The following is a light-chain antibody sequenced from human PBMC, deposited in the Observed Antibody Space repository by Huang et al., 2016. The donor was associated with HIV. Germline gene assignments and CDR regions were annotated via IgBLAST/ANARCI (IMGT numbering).Light chain of an antibody. CDR1: QSISSN. J-gene: IGKJ4*01. CDR2: GAS. V-gene: IGKV3D-15*01. Sequence: EIVMTQSPATLSVSPGERATLSCRASQSISSNLAWYQQKPGQAPRLLMYGASTRGTGIPATFSGSGSGTEFTLTISSLQSEDFAVYYCQQYDNWPPLTFGGGTKVEIK. CDR3: QQYDNWPPLT.